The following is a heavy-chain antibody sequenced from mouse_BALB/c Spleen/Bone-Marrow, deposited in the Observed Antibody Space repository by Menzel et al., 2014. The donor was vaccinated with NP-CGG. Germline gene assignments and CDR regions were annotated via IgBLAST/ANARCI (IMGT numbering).Heavy chain of an antibody. V-gene: IGHV1-67*01. CDR2: INTYSGNT. Sequence: VQLVESGPELVRPGVSVKISCKGSGYTFXDYAMHWVKQSHAKSLEWIGVINTYSGNTNYNQNFKGKATMTVDKSSSTAFMELARLTYEDSAIYYCAREGYASTAWFAYWGQGTLVTVSA. J-gene: IGHJ3*01. CDR3: AREGYASTAWFAY. D-gene: IGHD1-1*01. CDR1: GYTFXDYA.